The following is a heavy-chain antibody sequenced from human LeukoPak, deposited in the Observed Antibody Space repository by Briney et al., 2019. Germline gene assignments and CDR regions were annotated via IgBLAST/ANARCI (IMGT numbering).Heavy chain of an antibody. CDR2: ISGDGATT. J-gene: IGHJ4*02. CDR1: GFTFDDCP. Sequence: GGSLRLSCAASGFTFDDCPMHWVRQGPGKGLEWLSLISGDGATTYYADSVKGRFTISRDNAKNTLYLQMNSLKAEDTAVYHCARGAASNFDYWGQGTLVTVSS. CDR3: ARGAASNFDY. V-gene: IGHV3-43*02. D-gene: IGHD3-16*01.